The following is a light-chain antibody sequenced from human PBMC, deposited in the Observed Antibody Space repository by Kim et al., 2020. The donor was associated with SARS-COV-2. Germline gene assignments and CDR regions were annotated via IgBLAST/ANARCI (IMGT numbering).Light chain of an antibody. Sequence: EIVMTQSPATLSVSPGESATLSCRASQSVSSNLAWYQQKPGQGPRLLIYGASTRATGVPARFSGSGSGTEFTLTISSLQSEDFAVYYCQQYDNRPPITFGQGTRLEIK. CDR2: GAS. CDR3: QQYDNRPPIT. J-gene: IGKJ5*01. CDR1: QSVSSN. V-gene: IGKV3-15*01.